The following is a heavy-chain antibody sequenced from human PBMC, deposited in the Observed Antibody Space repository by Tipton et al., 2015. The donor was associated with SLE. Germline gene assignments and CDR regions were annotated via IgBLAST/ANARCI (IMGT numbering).Heavy chain of an antibody. V-gene: IGHV4-4*07. J-gene: IGHJ4*02. D-gene: IGHD1-7*01. CDR1: GGSISSYY. Sequence: TLSLTCTVSGGSISSYYWSWVRQPAGKGLEGIGRVSISGNTNYNPSLKSRVTMSVDTSKNQFSLKLSSVTAADTAVYYCARGIGITGTTEYWGQGTLVTASS. CDR2: VSISGNT. CDR3: ARGIGITGTTEY.